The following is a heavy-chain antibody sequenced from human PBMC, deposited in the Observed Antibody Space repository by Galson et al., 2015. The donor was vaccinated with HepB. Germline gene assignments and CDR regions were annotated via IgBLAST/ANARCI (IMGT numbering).Heavy chain of an antibody. J-gene: IGHJ3*01. CDR3: ARCYHGGRDYSDYAFDF. CDR1: GYSFTSHW. V-gene: IGHV5-51*01. CDR2: IYPSDSDT. Sequence: QSGAEVKKPGESLKISCKDSGYSFTSHWIGWVRQMPGKGPEWMGIIYPSDSDTRYSPSLQGQVTISVDKSIKTAYLQWSSLKASDTAMYFCARCYHGGRDYSDYAFDFWGQGTMVTVSS. D-gene: IGHD2-15*01.